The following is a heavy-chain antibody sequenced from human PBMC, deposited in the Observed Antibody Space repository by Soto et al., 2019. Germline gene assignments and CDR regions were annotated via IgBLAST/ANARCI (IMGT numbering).Heavy chain of an antibody. V-gene: IGHV3-23*01. CDR1: GFTFSSYA. CDR2: ISGSGGST. CDR3: AKDRTRVGIAAAGSYFDY. Sequence: GGSLRLSCAASGFTFSSYAMSWVRQAPGKGLEWVSAISGSGGSTYYADSVKGRFTISRDNSKNTLYLQMNSLRAEDTAVYYCAKDRTRVGIAAAGSYFDYWGQGTLVTAPQ. D-gene: IGHD6-13*01. J-gene: IGHJ4*02.